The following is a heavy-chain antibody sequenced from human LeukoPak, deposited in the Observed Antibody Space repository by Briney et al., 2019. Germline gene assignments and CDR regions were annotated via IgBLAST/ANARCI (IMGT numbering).Heavy chain of an antibody. CDR2: IYYTGTT. Sequence: KPSETLSLTCTVSGYSISSGYYWGWIRQPPGKGLEWIGSIYYTGTTYYNPSLKSRATISVDTSKNQFSLKLSSVTAADTAVYYCARRRYFDYWGQGTLVTVSS. CDR3: ARRRYFDY. CDR1: GYSISSGYY. V-gene: IGHV4-38-2*02. J-gene: IGHJ4*02.